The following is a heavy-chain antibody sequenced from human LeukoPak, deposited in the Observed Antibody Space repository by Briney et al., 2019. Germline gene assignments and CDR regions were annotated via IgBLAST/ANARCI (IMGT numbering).Heavy chain of an antibody. D-gene: IGHD5-18*01. CDR3: ARHLGIQLWFLDY. Sequence: SETLSLTXTVSGGSMSSSTYYWGWIRQPPGKGLEWIGSIYHSGSTYYNPSLKSRVTISVDTSKNQFSLKLSSVTAADTAVYYCARHLGIQLWFLDYWGQGTLVTVSS. V-gene: IGHV4-39*01. CDR2: IYHSGST. J-gene: IGHJ4*02. CDR1: GGSMSSSTYY.